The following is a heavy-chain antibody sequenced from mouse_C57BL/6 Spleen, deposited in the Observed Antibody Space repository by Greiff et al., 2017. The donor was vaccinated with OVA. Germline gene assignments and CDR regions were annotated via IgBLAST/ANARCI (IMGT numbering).Heavy chain of an antibody. V-gene: IGHV5-16*01. J-gene: IGHJ1*03. CDR2: INYDGSST. CDR3: ARDGYYRYWYFDV. Sequence: DVKLVESEGGLVQPGSSMKLSCTASGFTFSDYYMAWVRQVPEKGLEWVANINYDGSSTYYLDSLKSRFIISRDNAKNILYLQMSSLKSEDTATYYCARDGYYRYWYFDVWGTGTTVTVSS. CDR1: GFTFSDYY. D-gene: IGHD2-3*01.